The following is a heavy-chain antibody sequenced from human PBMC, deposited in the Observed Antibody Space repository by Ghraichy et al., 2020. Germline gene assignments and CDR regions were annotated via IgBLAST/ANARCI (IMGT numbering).Heavy chain of an antibody. J-gene: IGHJ1*01. CDR2: IYTSEST. CDR1: GASISSGSYY. V-gene: IGHV4-61*02. CDR3: ARSRLSCSSISCYGGVYFHP. Sequence: SETLSLTCTVSGASISSGSYYWSWIRQPAGKGLEWIGRIYTSESTNYNPSLKSRVTISVDTSKNQVSLKLSSVTAADTAVYYCARSRLSCSSISCYGGVYFHPWGQGTLVAVSS. D-gene: IGHD2-2*01.